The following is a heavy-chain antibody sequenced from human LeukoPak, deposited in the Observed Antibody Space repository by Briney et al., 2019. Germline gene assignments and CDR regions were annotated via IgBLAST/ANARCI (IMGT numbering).Heavy chain of an antibody. CDR1: RFTLSRYP. CDR2: ISDSGGST. Sequence: PGGSLTLSCAASRFTLSRYPMSSLRQAPGKELDWVPAISDSGGSTYYPDSVKGRFTISRDNSRNTLYLQSNSLRAEDTPVYYCAKEDLYYGMDVWGKGTTVTVSS. V-gene: IGHV3-23*01. J-gene: IGHJ6*04. CDR3: AKEDLYYGMDV.